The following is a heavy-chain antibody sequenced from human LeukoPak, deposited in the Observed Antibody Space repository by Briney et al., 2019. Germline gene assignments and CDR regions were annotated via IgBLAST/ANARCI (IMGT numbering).Heavy chain of an antibody. J-gene: IGHJ5*02. CDR2: IYATGNT. CDR3: ARELGSDYGGYSP. V-gene: IGHV4-61*02. CDR1: GGSMRSDSSF. Sequence: PSQTLSLTCSVSGGSMRSDSSFWSWIRQPAGKGLEWIGRIYATGNTNYNPSLERRVTISVDTSKNQFSLELTSVPAADTAVYYCARELGSDYGGYSPWGQGTLVTVSS. D-gene: IGHD4-23*01.